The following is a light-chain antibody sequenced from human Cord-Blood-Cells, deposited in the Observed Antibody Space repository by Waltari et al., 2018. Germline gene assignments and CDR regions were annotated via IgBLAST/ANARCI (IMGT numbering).Light chain of an antibody. V-gene: IGKV1-27*01. CDR1: QGIRSY. J-gene: IGKJ1*01. Sequence: DIQMTQSPSSLAASVGDRVTITCRASQGIRSYLAWYQQKPGKVPKLLIYAASTLQSGVPSRFSGSGSGTDFTLTISSLQPEVVATYYCQKYNSAPRTFGQGTKVEIK. CDR3: QKYNSAPRT. CDR2: AAS.